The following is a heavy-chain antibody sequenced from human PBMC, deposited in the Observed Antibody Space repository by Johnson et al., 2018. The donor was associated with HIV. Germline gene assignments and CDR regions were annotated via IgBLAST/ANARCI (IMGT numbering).Heavy chain of an antibody. CDR3: AKVHSSSSNGFDI. Sequence: QVQLVESGGGLVQPGGSLRLSCAASGFTFSSYGMHWVRQAPGKGLEWVAVISYDGSNKYYADSVKGRFTISRENSKNTVYLQLNSLRVEDTAVYYCAKVHSSSSNGFDIWGQGTMVTVSS. D-gene: IGHD6-6*01. V-gene: IGHV3-30*19. CDR1: GFTFSSYG. J-gene: IGHJ3*02. CDR2: ISYDGSNK.